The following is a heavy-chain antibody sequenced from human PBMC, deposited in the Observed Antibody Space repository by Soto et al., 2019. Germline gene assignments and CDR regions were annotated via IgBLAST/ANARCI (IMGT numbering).Heavy chain of an antibody. CDR3: ERQSAGTWIDY. J-gene: IGHJ4*02. CDR2: INPNSGGT. D-gene: IGHD6-13*01. V-gene: IGHV1-2*02. CDR1: GYTFTAYY. Sequence: QVQLVQSGAEVKKPGASVKVSCKASGYTFTAYYMQWLRQAPGQGLEWMGWINPNSGGTNYAQRFQGRVTMTRDPSISTAYMELSRLRSDDTAVYYCERQSAGTWIDYWGQGTLVTVSS.